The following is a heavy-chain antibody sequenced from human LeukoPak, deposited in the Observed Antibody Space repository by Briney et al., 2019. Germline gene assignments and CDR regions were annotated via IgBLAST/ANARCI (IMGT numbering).Heavy chain of an antibody. V-gene: IGHV4-30-4*08. CDR2: IYYSGST. Sequence: PSETLPLTCTVSGGSISSGDFYWSWIRQPPGKGLEWIGYIYYSGSTYYNPSLKSRVTISVDTSKNQFSLKLSSVTAADTAVYYCAREGYGGDSGLDSWGQGTLVTVSS. CDR3: AREGYGGDSGLDS. J-gene: IGHJ4*02. D-gene: IGHD4-23*01. CDR1: GGSISSGDFY.